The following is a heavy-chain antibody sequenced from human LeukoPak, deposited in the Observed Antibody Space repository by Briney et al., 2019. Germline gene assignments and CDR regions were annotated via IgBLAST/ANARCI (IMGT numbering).Heavy chain of an antibody. D-gene: IGHD2-2*01. V-gene: IGHV4-38-2*02. Sequence: PSETLSLTCTVSGYSISSGYYWGWIRQPPGKGLEWIGSIYHSGSTYYNPSLKSRVTISVDTSKNQFSLKLSSVTAADTAVYYCAREKIVVVPTAAYYMDVWGKGTTVTVSS. CDR2: IYHSGST. CDR3: AREKIVVVPTAAYYMDV. CDR1: GYSISSGYY. J-gene: IGHJ6*03.